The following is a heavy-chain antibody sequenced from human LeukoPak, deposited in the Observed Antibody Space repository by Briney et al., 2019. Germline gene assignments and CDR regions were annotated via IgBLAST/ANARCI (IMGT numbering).Heavy chain of an antibody. CDR1: GGSISSSTYY. CDR2: IYYSGST. Sequence: SETLSLTCTVSGGSISSSTYYWGWIRQPPGKGLEWIASIYYSGSTYYNSSLKSRVTISVDTSKNQFSLKLNSVTAADTAVYYCARPLLKVPDANDAFDIWGQGTMVTVSS. V-gene: IGHV4-39*01. D-gene: IGHD2-2*01. CDR3: ARPLLKVPDANDAFDI. J-gene: IGHJ3*02.